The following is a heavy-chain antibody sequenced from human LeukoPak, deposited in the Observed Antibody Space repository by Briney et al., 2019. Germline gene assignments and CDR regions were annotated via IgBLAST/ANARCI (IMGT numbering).Heavy chain of an antibody. CDR2: IKQDGSAK. D-gene: IGHD4-17*01. J-gene: IGHJ2*01. CDR3: ARRRLKGKYGDDNYWYFDL. V-gene: IGHV3-7*01. CDR1: GFSFSSYW. Sequence: GGSLRLSCAASGFSFSSYWMSWVRQAPVKGLEWVSNIKQDGSAKYYVDSVKGRFTISRDNAKNSVHLQMNSLRAEGTAVYYCARRRLKGKYGDDNYWYFDLWGRGTLVTVSS.